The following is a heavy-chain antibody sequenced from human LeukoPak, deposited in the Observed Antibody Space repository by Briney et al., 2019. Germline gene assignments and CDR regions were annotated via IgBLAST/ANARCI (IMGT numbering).Heavy chain of an antibody. Sequence: SETPSLTCTVSGGSISTYYWSWIRQPPGKGLEWIGYIHYKGSTNYNPSLKSRVTISIDTSKNQFSLKLTSVTAADTAVYYCARENGVVNAYFAYWGQGTLVTVSS. V-gene: IGHV4-59*01. J-gene: IGHJ4*02. D-gene: IGHD2-21*01. CDR1: GGSISTYY. CDR3: ARENGVVNAYFAY. CDR2: IHYKGST.